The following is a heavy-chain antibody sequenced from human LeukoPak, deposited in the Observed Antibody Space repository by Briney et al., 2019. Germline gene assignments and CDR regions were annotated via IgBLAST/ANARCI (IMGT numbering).Heavy chain of an antibody. Sequence: YWMVWVRHAPGKGLVWVSHINSDGSSTTYADSVKGRFTISRDNAKNTLYLQMNSLRAEDTAVYYCARHRNYNFDYWGQGTLVTVSS. CDR2: INSDGSST. CDR3: ARHRNYNFDY. J-gene: IGHJ4*02. V-gene: IGHV3-74*01. D-gene: IGHD3-10*01. CDR1: YW.